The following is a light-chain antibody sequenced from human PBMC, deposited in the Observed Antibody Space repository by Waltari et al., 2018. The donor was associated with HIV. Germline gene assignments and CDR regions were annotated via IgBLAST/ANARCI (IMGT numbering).Light chain of an antibody. J-gene: IGLJ2*01. CDR1: SDIQLVSYN. Sequence: QPVLTQPPSSSASPGESARLTCTLPSDIQLVSYNIYWYKQKPGSPPRSLLYYYSDSYKGQGSGVPSRFSGSKDASANTGILLISGLQSEDEADYYCMIWPSNAPVVVGGGTKLTVL. CDR3: MIWPSNAPVV. CDR2: YYSDSYK. V-gene: IGLV5-37*01.